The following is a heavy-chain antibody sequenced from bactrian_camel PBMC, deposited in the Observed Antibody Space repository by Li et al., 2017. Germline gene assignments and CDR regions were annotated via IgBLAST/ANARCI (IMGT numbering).Heavy chain of an antibody. CDR1: GYTSTTSC. D-gene: IGHD2*01. V-gene: IGHV3S53*01. CDR2: IDRDGRA. Sequence: VQLVESGGGSVQAGESRRLSCVTSGYTSTTSCVAWVRQAPGKQREGVVSIDRDGRATYADSVKGRFTISEDKAKNTLYLEMNDLKPEDTATYVCAADTSTPYNCNGGFCNTGGGRCYRGQGTQVTVS. CDR3: AADTSTPYNCNGGFCNTGGGRCY. J-gene: IGHJ4*01.